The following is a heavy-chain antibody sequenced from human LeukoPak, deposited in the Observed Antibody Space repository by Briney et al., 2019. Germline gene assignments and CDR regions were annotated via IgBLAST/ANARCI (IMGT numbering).Heavy chain of an antibody. CDR3: AKDLLPLPPEDAFDI. J-gene: IGHJ3*02. CDR2: ISGSGGST. Sequence: GGSLRLSCAASGFTFSSYGMSWVRQAPGKGLEWVSGISGSGGSTYYADSVKGRFTISRDNSKNTLYLQMNSLRAEDTAVYYCAKDLLPLPPEDAFDIWGQGTMVTVSS. D-gene: IGHD2-15*01. CDR1: GFTFSSYG. V-gene: IGHV3-23*01.